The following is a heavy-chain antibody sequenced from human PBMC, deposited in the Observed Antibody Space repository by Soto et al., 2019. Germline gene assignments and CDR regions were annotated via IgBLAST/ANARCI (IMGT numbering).Heavy chain of an antibody. Sequence: SVKVSCKASGGTFSSYAISWVRQAPGQGLEWMGGIIPIFGTANYAQKFQGRVTVTADESTSTAYMELSSLRSEDTAVYYCARDAVSIAAAPFDPWGQGTLVTVSS. V-gene: IGHV1-69*13. D-gene: IGHD6-13*01. CDR2: IIPIFGTA. J-gene: IGHJ5*02. CDR1: GGTFSSYA. CDR3: ARDAVSIAAAPFDP.